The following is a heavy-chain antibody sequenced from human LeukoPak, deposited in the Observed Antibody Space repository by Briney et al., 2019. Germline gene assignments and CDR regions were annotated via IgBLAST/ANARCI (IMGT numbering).Heavy chain of an antibody. CDR2: IYYTGSP. CDR3: ARDGLWIQNAFDI. Sequence: SETLSLTCTVSGGFITSNTYYWVWIRQPPGKGLEWIGSIYYTGSPYYNPSLKSRVTISVDTSKNQFSLQLYSVTAADTAVYYCARDGLWIQNAFDIWGQGTMVTVSS. J-gene: IGHJ3*02. CDR1: GGFITSNTYY. D-gene: IGHD5-18*01. V-gene: IGHV4-39*07.